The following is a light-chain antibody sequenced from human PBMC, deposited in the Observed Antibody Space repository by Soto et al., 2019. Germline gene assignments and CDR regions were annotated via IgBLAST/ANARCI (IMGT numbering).Light chain of an antibody. J-gene: IGKJ4*01. CDR3: QQRSNWPPT. V-gene: IGKV3-11*01. Sequence: EIVLTQSPATLSLSPGERATLSCRASQSVSSSLAWYQQKPGQAPRLLIYDASNRATGIPARFSGSGSGTDFTLTSSSLEPEDFAVYYCQQRSNWPPTFGGGTKVEIK. CDR1: QSVSSS. CDR2: DAS.